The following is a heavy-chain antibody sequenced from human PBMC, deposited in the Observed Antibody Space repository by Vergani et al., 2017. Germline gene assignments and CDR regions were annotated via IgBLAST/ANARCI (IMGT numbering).Heavy chain of an antibody. CDR1: GFTFSSYA. CDR3: AKDLAYYGSGSDRGRAYDAFDI. Sequence: EVQLLESGGGLVQPGGSLRLSCAASGFTFSSYAMSWVRQAPGKGLEWVSAISGSGGSTYYADSVKGRFTISRDNSKNTLYLQMNSLRAEDTAVYYCAKDLAYYGSGSDRGRAYDAFDIWGQGTMVTVSS. D-gene: IGHD3-10*01. CDR2: ISGSGGST. V-gene: IGHV3-23*01. J-gene: IGHJ3*02.